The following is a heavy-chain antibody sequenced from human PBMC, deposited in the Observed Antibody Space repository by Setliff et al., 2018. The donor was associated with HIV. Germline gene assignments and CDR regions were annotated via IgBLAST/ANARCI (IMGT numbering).Heavy chain of an antibody. Sequence: ASVKVSCKASGYTFTSNDINWVRQATGQGLEWMGWMNPNSGNTGYAQKFQGRVAMTRNTSISTVYMELNSLRSEDTAVYYCARGRYCTTLSCPYYFDYWGQGTLVTVSS. V-gene: IGHV1-8*02. D-gene: IGHD2-8*01. CDR1: GYTFTSND. J-gene: IGHJ4*02. CDR3: ARGRYCTTLSCPYYFDY. CDR2: MNPNSGNT.